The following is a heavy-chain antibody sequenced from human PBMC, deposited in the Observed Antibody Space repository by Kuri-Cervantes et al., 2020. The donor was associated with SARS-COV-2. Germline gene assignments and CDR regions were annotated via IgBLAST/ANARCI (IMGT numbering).Heavy chain of an antibody. J-gene: IGHJ4*02. Sequence: GGSLSLSCAASGFTFSSYEMNWVRQTPGKGLEWVSYISSTGDTIYYADSVKGRFTISRDNAKNSLYLQMNSLRAEDTAAYYCTRWRVGAKTWGQGTLVTVSS. D-gene: IGHD1-26*01. V-gene: IGHV3-48*03. CDR3: TRWRVGAKT. CDR2: ISSTGDTI. CDR1: GFTFSSYE.